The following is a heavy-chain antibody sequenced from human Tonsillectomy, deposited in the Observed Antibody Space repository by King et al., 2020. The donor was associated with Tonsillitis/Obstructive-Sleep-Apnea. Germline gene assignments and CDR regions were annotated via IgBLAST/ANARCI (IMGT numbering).Heavy chain of an antibody. J-gene: IGHJ4*02. D-gene: IGHD6-25*01. V-gene: IGHV1-2*02. CDR1: GYSFSGYY. CDR3: ARDKELYSSAFDY. CDR2: ISPNTGGK. Sequence: QLVQSGAEVKKPGASVKVSCKASGYSFSGYYMHWVRQAPGQGLEWMGWISPNTGGKKFAQKFQGRVTMTTDTSISTAYMELSSLRFDDTAVYFCARDKELYSSAFDYWGQGTLVTVSS.